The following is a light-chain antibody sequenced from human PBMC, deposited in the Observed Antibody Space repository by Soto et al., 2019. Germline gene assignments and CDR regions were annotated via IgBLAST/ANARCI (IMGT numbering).Light chain of an antibody. V-gene: IGKV3-15*01. CDR2: GAS. Sequence: ERVMTQSPATLSVSPGERATLSCRASQSVSSNLAWYQQKPGQAPRLLIYGASTRATGIPARFGGSGSGTVFTLTISSLQAEVFAVYCCQQYNNWPWTFGQGTKVEIK. J-gene: IGKJ1*01. CDR3: QQYNNWPWT. CDR1: QSVSSN.